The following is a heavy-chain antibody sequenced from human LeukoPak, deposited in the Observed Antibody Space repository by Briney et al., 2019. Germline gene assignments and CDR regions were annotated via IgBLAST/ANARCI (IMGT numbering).Heavy chain of an antibody. CDR2: IIPIFGTA. CDR3: ARDRLRGNYYDSSGYYYLDY. J-gene: IGHJ4*02. V-gene: IGHV1-69*05. D-gene: IGHD3-22*01. CDR1: EGTFSSYA. Sequence: ASVKVSCKASEGTFSSYAISWVRQAPGQGLEWMGGIIPIFGTANYAQKFQGRVTITTDESTSTAYMELSSLRSEDTAVYYCARDRLRGNYYDSSGYYYLDYWGQGTLVTVSS.